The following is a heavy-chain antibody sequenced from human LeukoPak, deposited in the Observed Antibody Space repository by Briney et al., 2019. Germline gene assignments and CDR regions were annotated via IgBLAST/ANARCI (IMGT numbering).Heavy chain of an antibody. CDR2: IYPGDSDT. V-gene: IGHV5-51*06. Sequence: GESLKISCQGSGYTFTNYWIGWVRQMPGKGLAWMGIIYPGDSDTRYSPSFQGQVTISADKSISNAYLQWNSLKASDSAMYYCAIKHDGSWYSPFHYWGQGTLVTVSS. CDR3: AIKHDGSWYSPFHY. J-gene: IGHJ4*02. CDR1: GYTFTNYW. D-gene: IGHD6-13*01.